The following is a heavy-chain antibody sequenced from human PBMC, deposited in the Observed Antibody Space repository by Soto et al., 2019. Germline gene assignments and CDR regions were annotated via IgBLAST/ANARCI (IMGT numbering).Heavy chain of an antibody. V-gene: IGHV1-3*01. CDR2: STAGDGNT. Sequence: ASVKVSCKASEYTFTSYAIHWVRQAPGQRLEWMGWSTAGDGNTKYSQKFQGRVAISRDTSASTVYMELSSLGSEDTAVYYCARSLDYYYYYMDVWGKGTTVTVSS. CDR1: EYTFTSYA. J-gene: IGHJ6*03. CDR3: ARSLDYYYYYMDV.